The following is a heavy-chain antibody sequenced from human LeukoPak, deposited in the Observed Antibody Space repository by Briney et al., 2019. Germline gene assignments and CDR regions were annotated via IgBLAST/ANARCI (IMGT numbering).Heavy chain of an antibody. D-gene: IGHD3-10*01. J-gene: IGHJ4*02. V-gene: IGHV1-69*13. CDR3: ARYYYGSWSYYIFDY. Sequence: ASVKVSCKASGGTFSSYAISWVRQAPGQGLEWMGGIIPIFGTANYAQKFQGRVTITADESTSTAYMELSSLRSEDTAVYYCARYYYGSWSYYIFDYWGQGTLVTVSS. CDR1: GGTFSSYA. CDR2: IIPIFGTA.